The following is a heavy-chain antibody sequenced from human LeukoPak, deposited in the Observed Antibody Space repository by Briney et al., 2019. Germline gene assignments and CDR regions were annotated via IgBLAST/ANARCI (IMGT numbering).Heavy chain of an antibody. D-gene: IGHD3-22*01. CDR1: GGSFSGYY. J-gene: IGHJ1*01. CDR2: INHSGST. CDR3: AYSSGYQQR. Sequence: PSETLSLTCVVYGGSFSGYYWSWIRQPPGKGLEWIGEINHSGSTNYNPSLKSRVTISVDTSKNQFSLRLNSVTAADTAVYYCAYSSGYQQRSGQGTLVTVSS. V-gene: IGHV4-34*01.